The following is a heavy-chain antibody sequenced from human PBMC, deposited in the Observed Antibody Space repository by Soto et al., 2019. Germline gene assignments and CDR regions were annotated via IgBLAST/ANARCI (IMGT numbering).Heavy chain of an antibody. Sequence: QVKLVQYGAEVKKPGASIKVSCKASGYSFATSGMTWVRQAPGQGLEWVGWISAYNGNSNYDQNLQDRVTMTTDTSTTTAYLELRNLRSDDSAVYYCARAGQFYDASGYANWGQGTLVTVSS. J-gene: IGHJ4*02. D-gene: IGHD3-22*01. CDR3: ARAGQFYDASGYAN. CDR2: ISAYNGNS. CDR1: GYSFATSG. V-gene: IGHV1-18*01.